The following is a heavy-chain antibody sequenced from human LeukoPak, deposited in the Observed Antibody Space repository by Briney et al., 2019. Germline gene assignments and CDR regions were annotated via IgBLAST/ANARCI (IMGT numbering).Heavy chain of an antibody. J-gene: IGHJ6*02. V-gene: IGHV3-53*01. Sequence: PGGSLRLSCAASGFTVSSNYMSWVRQAPGKGLEWVSVIYSGGSTYYADSVKGRFTISRDNSKNTLYLQMNSLRAEDTAVYYCARDSPKEDILTGYHYYYGMDVWGQGTTVTVSS. CDR1: GFTVSSNY. CDR2: IYSGGST. CDR3: ARDSPKEDILTGYHYYYGMDV. D-gene: IGHD3-9*01.